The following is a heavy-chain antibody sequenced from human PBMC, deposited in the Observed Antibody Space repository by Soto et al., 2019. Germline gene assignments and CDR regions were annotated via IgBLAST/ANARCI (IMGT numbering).Heavy chain of an antibody. CDR3: ARRAEYSSTYYFDY. J-gene: IGHJ4*02. V-gene: IGHV1-69*12. D-gene: IGHD6-6*01. CDR1: GGTFSSYA. CDR2: IIPIFGTA. Sequence: QVQLVQSGAEVKKPGSSVKVSCKASGGTFSSYAISWVRQAPGQGLEWMGGIIPIFGTANYAQKFQGRVTITADESTSTAYMELSSLRSEDTAVYYCARRAEYSSTYYFDYWGQGTLVTVSS.